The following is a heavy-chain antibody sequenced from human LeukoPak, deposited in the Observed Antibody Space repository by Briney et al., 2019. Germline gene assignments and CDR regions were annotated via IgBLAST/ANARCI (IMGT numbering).Heavy chain of an antibody. V-gene: IGHV3-66*02. Sequence: SGGSLILSGAGSGCTVSSSYMSWVRQAPGRGLEWVSVIYSGGNTYYEASVKGRFIISRDNYKNTLYLQMNSLRPEDTAMYYCAMMFWSALAFDIWGQGTMVTVSS. CDR2: IYSGGNT. CDR1: GCTVSSSY. CDR3: AMMFWSALAFDI. J-gene: IGHJ3*02. D-gene: IGHD3-10*02.